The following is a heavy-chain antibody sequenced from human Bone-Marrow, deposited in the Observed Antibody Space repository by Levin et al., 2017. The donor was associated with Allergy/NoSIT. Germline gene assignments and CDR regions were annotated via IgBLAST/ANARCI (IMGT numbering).Heavy chain of an antibody. CDR2: VDPEDGET. Sequence: GASVKVSCKVSGYTFTDFYIHWVQQAPGKGLEWMGLVDPEDGETKYADKFQGRVTMTADVSRDTAYMELTALTSDDTAMYYCATLGTTVTSGYYGMDVWGQGTTVSVSS. J-gene: IGHJ6*02. CDR1: GYTFTDFY. CDR3: ATLGTTVTSGYYGMDV. V-gene: IGHV1-69-2*01. D-gene: IGHD4-17*01.